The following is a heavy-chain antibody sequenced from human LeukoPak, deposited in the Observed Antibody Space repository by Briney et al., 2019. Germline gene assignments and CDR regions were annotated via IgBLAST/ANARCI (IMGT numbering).Heavy chain of an antibody. CDR3: ARHGFMTTVTYYYYYGMDV. J-gene: IGHJ6*02. Sequence: SETLSLTCTVSGGSISGYYWTWIRQPPGKGLEWIGYIYYSGITNYNPSLENRVTISVDPSKNQFSLILSSVTAADTAVYYCARHGFMTTVTYYYYYGMDVWGQGTTVTVSS. CDR2: IYYSGIT. V-gene: IGHV4-59*08. CDR1: GGSISGYY. D-gene: IGHD4-17*01.